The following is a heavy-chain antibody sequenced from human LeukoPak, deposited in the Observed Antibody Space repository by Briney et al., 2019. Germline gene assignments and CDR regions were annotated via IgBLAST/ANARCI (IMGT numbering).Heavy chain of an antibody. CDR1: GFTFSSYW. D-gene: IGHD3-10*01. CDR3: VRASHPGGWFDP. J-gene: IGHJ5*02. V-gene: IGHV3-74*01. CDR2: INSDGSST. Sequence: PGGSLRLSCAASGFTFSSYWMHWVRQAPGKGLVWVSRINSDGSSTSYADPVKGRFTISRDNAKNTLYLQMNSLTAEDTAVYYCVRASHPGGWFDPWGQGTLVTVSS.